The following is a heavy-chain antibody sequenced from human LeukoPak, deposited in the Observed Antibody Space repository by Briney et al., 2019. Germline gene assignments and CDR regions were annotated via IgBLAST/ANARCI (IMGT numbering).Heavy chain of an antibody. V-gene: IGHV3-7*04. CDR2: INQDATEK. Sequence: PGGSLRLSCAASGFTFSHYWMSWVRQAPGKGLEWMAIINQDATEKHYADSVKGRFTISRDNTKYSLYLQMNSPRAEDTAVYYCAGGALDYWGQGTLVAVSS. CDR1: GFTFSHYW. J-gene: IGHJ4*02. CDR3: AGGALDY.